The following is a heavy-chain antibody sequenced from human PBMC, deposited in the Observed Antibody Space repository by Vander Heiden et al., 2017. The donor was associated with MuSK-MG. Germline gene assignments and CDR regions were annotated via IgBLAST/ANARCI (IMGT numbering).Heavy chain of an antibody. Sequence: EVQLVESGGVVVQPGGSLRLSCAASGFPCDDYAMHWVRQAPGKGLEWVSLISWDGGSTYYADSVKGRFTISRDNSKNSLYLQMNSLRAEDTALYYCAKDWCSGGSCYYFDYWGQGTLVTVSS. D-gene: IGHD2-15*01. V-gene: IGHV3-43D*04. CDR3: AKDWCSGGSCYYFDY. J-gene: IGHJ4*02. CDR1: GFPCDDYA. CDR2: ISWDGGST.